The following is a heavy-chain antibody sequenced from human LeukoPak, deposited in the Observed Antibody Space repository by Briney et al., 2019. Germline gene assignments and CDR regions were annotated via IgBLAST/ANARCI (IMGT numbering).Heavy chain of an antibody. CDR1: GGSISSSSYY. J-gene: IGHJ4*02. Sequence: PSETLSLTCTVSGGSISSSSYYWGWIRQPPGKGLEWLGSIYYSGSTYYNPSLKSRVTISVDTSKNQFSLKLSSVTAADTAVYYCARLGGGVTSYYFDYWGQGTLVTVSS. CDR3: ARLGGGVTSYYFDY. D-gene: IGHD3-16*01. V-gene: IGHV4-39*01. CDR2: IYYSGST.